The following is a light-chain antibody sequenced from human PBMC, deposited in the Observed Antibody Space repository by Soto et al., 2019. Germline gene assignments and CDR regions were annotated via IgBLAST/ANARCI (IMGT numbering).Light chain of an antibody. CDR3: CSLEGSNALVV. V-gene: IGLV2-23*01. CDR1: SSDVGGFEY. Sequence: QSALSQPASVSGSPGQSITISCTGTSSDVGGFEYVSWYQHQPGKAPKLIIYEATKRPSGISDRFSGSKSGFTASLTISGLRAEDEAEYYCCSLEGSNALVVFGGGTKLTVL. J-gene: IGLJ2*01. CDR2: EAT.